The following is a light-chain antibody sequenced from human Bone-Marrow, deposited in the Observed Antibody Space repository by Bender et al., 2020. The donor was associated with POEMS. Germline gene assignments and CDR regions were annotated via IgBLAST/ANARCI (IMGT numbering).Light chain of an antibody. CDR3: QSTDSSDNSWV. CDR1: ALSKIY. CDR2: KDN. J-gene: IGLJ3*02. V-gene: IGLV3-25*02. Sequence: SYELTQPPSVSVSPGQTARITCSGDALSKIYTYWFQHKPGQAPVLVTYKDNKRPSEIPERFSGSSSGTTVTLTISGVQAEDEADYYCQSTDSSDNSWVFGGGTKLTVL.